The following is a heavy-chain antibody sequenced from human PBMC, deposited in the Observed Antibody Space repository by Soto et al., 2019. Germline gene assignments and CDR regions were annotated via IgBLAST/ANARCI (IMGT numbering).Heavy chain of an antibody. J-gene: IGHJ4*02. D-gene: IGHD3-3*01. Sequence: QVQLVQSGAEVKKPGASVKVSCKASGYTFTSYAMHWVRQAPGQRLAWMGWINAGNGNTKYSQKFQGRVTITRDTSASTAYMELSSLRSEDTAVYYCARGITIFGVVRTYYFDYWGQGTLGTVSS. V-gene: IGHV1-3*01. CDR3: ARGITIFGVVRTYYFDY. CDR1: GYTFTSYA. CDR2: INAGNGNT.